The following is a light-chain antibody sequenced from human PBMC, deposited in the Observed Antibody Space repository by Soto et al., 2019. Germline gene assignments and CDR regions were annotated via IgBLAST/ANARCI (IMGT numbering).Light chain of an antibody. CDR1: SSDVGAYDY. CDR3: SSFAGSNNFPYV. J-gene: IGLJ1*01. Sequence: QSVLAQPPSASGSPGQSVTISCTGTSSDVGAYDYVSWYQQHPGKAPKLMIYEINKRPSGVPDRFSGSKSGNTASLTVSGLQAEDEAHYYCSSFAGSNNFPYVFGTGTKVTV. V-gene: IGLV2-8*01. CDR2: EIN.